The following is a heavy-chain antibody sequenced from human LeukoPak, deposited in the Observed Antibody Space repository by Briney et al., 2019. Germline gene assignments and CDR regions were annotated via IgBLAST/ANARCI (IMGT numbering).Heavy chain of an antibody. Sequence: GGSLRLSCAASGFTFSSYAMSWVRQAPGKGLEWVSAISGSGGSTYYADSVKGRFTISRDNSKNTLYLQMNSLRAEDTAVYYCATDYGYLYYYGMDVWGQGTTVTVSS. V-gene: IGHV3-23*01. CDR2: ISGSGGST. J-gene: IGHJ6*02. CDR3: ATDYGYLYYYGMDV. D-gene: IGHD5-18*01. CDR1: GFTFSSYA.